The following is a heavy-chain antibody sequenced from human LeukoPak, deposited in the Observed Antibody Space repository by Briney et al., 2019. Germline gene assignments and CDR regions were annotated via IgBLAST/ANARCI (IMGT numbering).Heavy chain of an antibody. CDR2: ISSDGSNK. CDR1: GFTFSNYG. CDR3: AREFLIGSPRRGSSWVNWFDP. V-gene: IGHV3-30*03. Sequence: GGSLRLSCAASGFTFSNYGIHWVRQAPGKGLEWVTVISSDGSNKYYVNSVKGRFTISRDNSKNTVYLLMNSLRVEDTAVYYCAREFLIGSPRRGSSWVNWFDPWGQGTLVTVS. J-gene: IGHJ5*02. D-gene: IGHD6-13*01.